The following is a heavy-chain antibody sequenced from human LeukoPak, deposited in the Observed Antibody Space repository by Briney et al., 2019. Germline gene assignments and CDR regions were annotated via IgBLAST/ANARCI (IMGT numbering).Heavy chain of an antibody. CDR1: GGSFGGYY. CDR3: ARGSPRYCSSTSCRWGFDP. V-gene: IGHV4-34*01. J-gene: IGHJ5*02. D-gene: IGHD2-2*01. CDR2: INHSGST. Sequence: SETLSLTCAVYGGSFGGYYWSWIRQPPGKGLEWIGEINHSGSTNYNPSLKSRVTISVDTSKNQFSLKLSSVTAADTAVYYCARGSPRYCSSTSCRWGFDPWGQGTLVTVSS.